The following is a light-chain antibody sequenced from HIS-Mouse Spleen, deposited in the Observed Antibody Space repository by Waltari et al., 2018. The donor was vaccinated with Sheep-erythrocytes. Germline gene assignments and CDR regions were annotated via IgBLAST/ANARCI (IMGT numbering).Light chain of an antibody. Sequence: LTQPASVSGSPGQSITISCTGTSSDVGGYNYVPWYQQHPGKAPKLMIYDVSNRPSGVSNRFSGSKSCNTASLTISGLQAEDEADYYCSSYTSSSTLVFGTGTKVTVL. J-gene: IGLJ1*01. CDR2: DVS. CDR1: SSDVGGYNY. CDR3: SSYTSSSTLV. V-gene: IGLV2-14*03.